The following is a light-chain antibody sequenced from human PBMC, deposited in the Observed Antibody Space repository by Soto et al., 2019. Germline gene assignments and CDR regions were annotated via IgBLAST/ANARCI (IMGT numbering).Light chain of an antibody. CDR3: KQYTSYSWP. CDR1: QSISSW. Sequence: DIQMTQSPSTLSASVGDRVTINCRASQSISSWLAWYQQKPGKAPKLMIYKASRLESGVPSRFSGSGSGTAFTLTISSLQPDDFADYSCKQYTSYSWPFGKGTKVESK. J-gene: IGKJ1*01. V-gene: IGKV1-5*03. CDR2: KAS.